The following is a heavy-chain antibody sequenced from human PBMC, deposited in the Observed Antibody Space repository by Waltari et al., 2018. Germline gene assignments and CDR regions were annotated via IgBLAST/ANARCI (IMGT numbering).Heavy chain of an antibody. CDR1: GFPFRRAW. CDR2: IKSTVDGGTT. V-gene: IGHV3-15*01. J-gene: IGHJ3*01. CDR3: LFVDTALIIPDVFDL. Sequence: EVQLVESGGGLVKPGGSLRLSCSASGFPFRRAWVQGMRQAPGKGLEWVGRIKSTVDGGTTDYAAPVQGRFTISRDDSKNTLYLQMSSLRTEDTAVYYCLFVDTALIIPDVFDLWGQGTLVTVSS. D-gene: IGHD5-18*01.